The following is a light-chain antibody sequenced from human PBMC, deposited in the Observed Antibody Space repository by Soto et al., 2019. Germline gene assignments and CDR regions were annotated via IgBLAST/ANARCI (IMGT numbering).Light chain of an antibody. Sequence: IQLTQSPSSLSASVGDRVTVTCRASEDITNYLAWYQQKVGKAPKLLIYDASTLHSGVPSRFSGSGSGTDFTLTISGLQPEDFATYYCQQRQYWPPITFGQGTRLEIK. CDR3: QQRQYWPPIT. CDR2: DAS. J-gene: IGKJ5*01. V-gene: IGKV1-9*01. CDR1: EDITNY.